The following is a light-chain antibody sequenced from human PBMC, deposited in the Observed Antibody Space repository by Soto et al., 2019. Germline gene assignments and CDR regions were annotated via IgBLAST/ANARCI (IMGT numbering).Light chain of an antibody. CDR2: GAS. CDR3: QQYGSSPPIT. CDR1: HSVSSSY. V-gene: IGKV3-20*01. J-gene: IGKJ5*01. Sequence: EIVLTQSPGTLSLSPGERATLSCRASHSVSSSYLAWYQQKPGQAPRLLIYGASSRATGIQDRFSGSGSGTDFTLTISRLEPEDFAVYYGQQYGSSPPITFGQGTRLEIK.